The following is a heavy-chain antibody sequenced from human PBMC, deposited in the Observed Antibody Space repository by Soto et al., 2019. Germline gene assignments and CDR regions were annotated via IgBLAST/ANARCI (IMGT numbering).Heavy chain of an antibody. V-gene: IGHV4-59*12. CDR2: ICYSGST. D-gene: IGHD1-7*01. J-gene: IGHJ5*02. Sequence: QVQLQESGPGLVKPSETLSLTCTVSGGSISSYYWSWIRQPPGKGLEWIGYICYSGSTNYTPSLKCRVTISVDTPKHRSSLKLRSVTAADTAMYNCASMGPPNWTYGWFGPWGQGTLVSVPS. CDR3: ASMGPPNWTYGWFGP. CDR1: GGSISSYY.